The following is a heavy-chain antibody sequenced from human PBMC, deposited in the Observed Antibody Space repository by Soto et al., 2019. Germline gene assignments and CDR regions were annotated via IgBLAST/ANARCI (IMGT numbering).Heavy chain of an antibody. CDR1: GGSISSGGYY. CDR2: IYYSGST. Sequence: PSETLSLTCTVSGGSISSGGYYWSWIRQHPGKGLEWIGYIYYSGSTYYNPSLKSRVTISVDTSKNQFSLKLSSVTAADTAVYYCAIDFTDSSGPTLGMGVWGQGTTVTVSS. J-gene: IGHJ6*02. V-gene: IGHV4-31*03. D-gene: IGHD6-19*01. CDR3: AIDFTDSSGPTLGMGV.